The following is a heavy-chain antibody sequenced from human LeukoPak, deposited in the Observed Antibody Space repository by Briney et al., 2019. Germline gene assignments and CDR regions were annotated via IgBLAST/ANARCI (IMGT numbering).Heavy chain of an antibody. Sequence: PGGSLRLSCAASGFTFSSYAMTWVRQAPGKGLEWVSVISGSGGSTYYADSVKGRFTISRDNSKNTLYLQMNSLRAEDTAVYYCAKDRDPGYSSGWYGSPNDHWGQGTLVTVSS. CDR2: ISGSGGST. J-gene: IGHJ4*02. D-gene: IGHD6-19*01. CDR3: AKDRDPGYSSGWYGSPNDH. V-gene: IGHV3-23*01. CDR1: GFTFSSYA.